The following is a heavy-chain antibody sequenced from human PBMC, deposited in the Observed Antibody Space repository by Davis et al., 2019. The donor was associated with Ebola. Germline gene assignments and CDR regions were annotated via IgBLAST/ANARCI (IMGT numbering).Heavy chain of an antibody. J-gene: IGHJ4*02. CDR2: ISPNSNYI. Sequence: VILGGSLRLSCAASGFSFSSYWMSWVRQAPGKGLERVSSISPNSNYIYDADSVKGRFTISRDDAKNSVYLQMNSLRAEDTALYYCVRDRDFNVDYWGQGTLVTVSS. CDR3: VRDRDFNVDY. CDR1: GFSFSSYW. V-gene: IGHV3-21*01.